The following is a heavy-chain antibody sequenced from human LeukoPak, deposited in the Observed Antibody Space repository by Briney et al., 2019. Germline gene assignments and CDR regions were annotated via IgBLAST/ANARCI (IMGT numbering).Heavy chain of an antibody. D-gene: IGHD6-19*01. CDR1: GGSISSYY. J-gene: IGHJ4*02. CDR2: IYYSGST. CDR3: ARIAVAGGEDYFDY. Sequence: SETLSLTCTVSGGSISSYYWSWIRQPPGKGLEWIGYIYYSGSTNYNPSLKSRVTIAVDTSKNQFSLKLSSVTAADTAVYYCARIAVAGGEDYFDYWGQGTLVTVSS. V-gene: IGHV4-59*01.